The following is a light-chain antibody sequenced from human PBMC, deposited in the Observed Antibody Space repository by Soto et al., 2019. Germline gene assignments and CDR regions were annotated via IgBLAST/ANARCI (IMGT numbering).Light chain of an antibody. V-gene: IGKV3-20*01. J-gene: IGKJ1*01. CDR2: HTS. CDR3: QQYESSPRT. Sequence: ETVLTQSPGTLSLSPCERATLSWSAGQSVGCSLAWYQQRPGQAPSLLVYHTSNRATGIPDRFSASGSGTDFTLTISRLEPEDFAVYYCQQYESSPRTFGQGTKVDIK. CDR1: QSVGCS.